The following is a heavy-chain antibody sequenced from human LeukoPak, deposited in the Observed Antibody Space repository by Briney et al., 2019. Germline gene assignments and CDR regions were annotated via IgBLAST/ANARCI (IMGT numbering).Heavy chain of an antibody. CDR1: GFAFSSYW. Sequence: GGSLRLSCAASGFAFSSYWMSWVRQAPGKGLEWVANIKQDGSEKYYVDSVKGRFTISRDNAKNSLYLQMNSLRAEDTAVYYCARMYCSSTSCYYGPYYYYYMDVWGKGTTVTVSS. V-gene: IGHV3-7*01. D-gene: IGHD2-2*01. CDR3: ARMYCSSTSCYYGPYYYYYMDV. J-gene: IGHJ6*03. CDR2: IKQDGSEK.